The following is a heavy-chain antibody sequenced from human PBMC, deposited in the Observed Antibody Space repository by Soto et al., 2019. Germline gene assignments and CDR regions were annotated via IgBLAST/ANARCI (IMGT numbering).Heavy chain of an antibody. CDR1: GYTFTSYT. D-gene: IGHD3-10*01. V-gene: IGHV1-3*04. J-gene: IGHJ4*02. CDR3: ARSSGSFYTLGH. Sequence: QGQLVQSRAEVKKPGASVKVSCKASGYTFTSYTMHWVRQAPGQRPEWMGWINIAKGNTQYSQKLQGRVTFTRDTSASTAYMELSTLRSEDTAVYYCARSSGSFYTLGHWGQGTLVTVSS. CDR2: INIAKGNT.